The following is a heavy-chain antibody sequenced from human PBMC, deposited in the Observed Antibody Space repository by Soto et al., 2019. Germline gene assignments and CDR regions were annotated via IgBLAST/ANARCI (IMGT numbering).Heavy chain of an antibody. Sequence: VPVKVYCKASGYTFSRYVIRWVRIAPGQGLEWMGWISAYNGNTNYAQKLQGRVTMTTDTSTSTAYMELRSLRSDDTAVYYCARVPSYYDILTGYSPPHYFDYWGQGTLVTVSS. J-gene: IGHJ4*02. CDR2: ISAYNGNT. CDR3: ARVPSYYDILTGYSPPHYFDY. V-gene: IGHV1-18*01. CDR1: GYTFSRYV. D-gene: IGHD3-9*01.